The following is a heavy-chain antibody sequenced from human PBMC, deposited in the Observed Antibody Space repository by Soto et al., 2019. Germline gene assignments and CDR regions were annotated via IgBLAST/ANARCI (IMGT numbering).Heavy chain of an antibody. Sequence: ETLSLTCTVSGGSVSSGSYYWSWIRQPPGKGLEWIGYIYYSGSTNYNPSLKSRVTISVDTSKNQFSLKLSSVTAADTAVYYCASSTYYDFWSGYYRRDNWFDPWGQGTLVTVSS. D-gene: IGHD3-3*01. CDR2: IYYSGST. V-gene: IGHV4-61*01. CDR3: ASSTYYDFWSGYYRRDNWFDP. CDR1: GGSVSSGSYY. J-gene: IGHJ5*02.